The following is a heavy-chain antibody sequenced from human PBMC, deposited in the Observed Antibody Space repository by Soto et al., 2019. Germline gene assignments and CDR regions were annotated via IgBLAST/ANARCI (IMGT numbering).Heavy chain of an antibody. CDR1: GESISSGGYY. CDR3: ARASSSSSAADY. D-gene: IGHD6-6*01. V-gene: IGHV4-31*03. CDR2: IYDSESA. J-gene: IGHJ4*02. Sequence: QVQLQESGPGLVKASQTLSLICNVSGESISSGGYYWSWIRHHPGKGLEWIGYIYDSESAYYNPSLKSRLTISMDTSKNHFAMKLSSVTAADTAVYYCARASSSSSAADYWGQGTLVTVSS.